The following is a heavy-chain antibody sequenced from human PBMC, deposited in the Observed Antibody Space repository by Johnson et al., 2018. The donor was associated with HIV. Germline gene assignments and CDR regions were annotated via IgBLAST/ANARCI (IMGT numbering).Heavy chain of an antibody. Sequence: QVQLVESGGDLIKPGGSLRLSCAASNFTFKDYYMNWIRQAPGKGLEWISYISMSGRTIYYADSVTGRFTISRDNAKNSLYLQMNSLRAEDTAVYYCAKDHWVVGSWQAFDIWGQGTMVTVSP. CDR1: NFTFKDYY. CDR3: AKDHWVVGSWQAFDI. CDR2: ISMSGRTI. D-gene: IGHD6-13*01. J-gene: IGHJ3*02. V-gene: IGHV3-11*01.